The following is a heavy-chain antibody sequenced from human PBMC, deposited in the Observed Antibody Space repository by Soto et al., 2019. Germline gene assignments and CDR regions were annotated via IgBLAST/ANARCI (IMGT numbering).Heavy chain of an antibody. Sequence: QVQLQESGPGLVKPSQTLSLTCTVSGGSISSGGYYWSWIRQHPGKGLEWIGYIYYSGSTYYNPSLKSRVTISVDTSKNQFSLKLSSVTAADTAVYYCARWHDMLTGYYPREDWFDPWGQGTLVTVSS. CDR2: IYYSGST. CDR3: ARWHDMLTGYYPREDWFDP. J-gene: IGHJ5*02. CDR1: GGSISSGGYY. V-gene: IGHV4-31*03. D-gene: IGHD3-9*01.